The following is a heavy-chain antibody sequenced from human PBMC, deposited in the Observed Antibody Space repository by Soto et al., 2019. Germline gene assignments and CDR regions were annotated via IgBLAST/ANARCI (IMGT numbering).Heavy chain of an antibody. Sequence: EVQLLESGGGLVQPGGSLRLSCAASGFTFSTSGMSWVRQAPGRGLEWISVISGSGTSTYYADSVKGRFTISRDNSKNTLYLQMNSLRAEDTAVYYCAKGGWLRHNVCWGQGTLVTVSS. CDR3: AKGGWLRHNVC. V-gene: IGHV3-23*01. CDR1: GFTFSTSG. CDR2: ISGSGTST. J-gene: IGHJ4*02. D-gene: IGHD5-12*01.